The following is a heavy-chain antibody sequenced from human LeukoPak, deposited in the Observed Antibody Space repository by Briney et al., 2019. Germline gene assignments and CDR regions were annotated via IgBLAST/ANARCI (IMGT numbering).Heavy chain of an antibody. CDR2: ISSSSSYI. J-gene: IGHJ5*02. V-gene: IGHV3-21*01. CDR1: GFTFSSYS. CDR3: ARSTTSGGFDP. D-gene: IGHD2-2*01. Sequence: GGSLRLSCAASGFTFSSYSMNWVRQAPGKGLEWVSSISSSSSYIYYADSVKGRFTISRDNAKNSLYLQMNSLRAEDTAMYYCARSTTSGGFDPWGQGTLVTVSS.